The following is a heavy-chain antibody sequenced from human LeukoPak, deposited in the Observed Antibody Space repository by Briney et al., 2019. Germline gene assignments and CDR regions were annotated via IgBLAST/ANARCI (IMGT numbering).Heavy chain of an antibody. V-gene: IGHV1-69*04. Sequence: SVKVSCKASGGTFSSYTISWVRQAPGQGLEWMGRIIPILGIANYAQKFQGRVTITADKSTSTAYMELSSLRSEDTAMYYCAKDESPYYDFWSGYNDYWGQGTLVTVSS. J-gene: IGHJ4*02. D-gene: IGHD3-3*01. CDR3: AKDESPYYDFWSGYNDY. CDR2: IIPILGIA. CDR1: GGTFSSYT.